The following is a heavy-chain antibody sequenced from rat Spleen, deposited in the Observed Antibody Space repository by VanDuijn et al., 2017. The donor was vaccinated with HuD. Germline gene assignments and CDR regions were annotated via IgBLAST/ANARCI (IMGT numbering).Heavy chain of an antibody. CDR2: INSAGST. D-gene: IGHD1-11*01. CDR3: ATSEGVHYYLPFAD. V-gene: IGHV3-3*01. J-gene: IGHJ3*01. Sequence: EVQLQESGPGLVKPSQSLSLTCSVTGHSIASSYRWNWIRKFPGNKLEWMGYINSAGSTVYNPSLKSRISITRDTSKNQFFLQVNSVSTEDTATYYCATSEGVHYYLPFADWGQGTLVTVSS. CDR1: GHSIASSYR.